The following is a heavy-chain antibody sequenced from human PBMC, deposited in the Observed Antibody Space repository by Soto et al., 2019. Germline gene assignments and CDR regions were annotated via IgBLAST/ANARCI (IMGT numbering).Heavy chain of an antibody. Sequence: QVQLQQWGAGLLKPSETLSLTCAVYGGSFSGYYWSWIRQPPGKGLEWIGEINHSGSTNYNPSLKSRVTRSLDTGKTHCSLKLSTVPAADTAVYDSARGSKPKRDYYDSRGSRIGYWGQGTLVTVSS. CDR3: ARGSKPKRDYYDSRGSRIGY. V-gene: IGHV4-34*01. D-gene: IGHD3-22*01. CDR1: GGSFSGYY. CDR2: INHSGST. J-gene: IGHJ4*02.